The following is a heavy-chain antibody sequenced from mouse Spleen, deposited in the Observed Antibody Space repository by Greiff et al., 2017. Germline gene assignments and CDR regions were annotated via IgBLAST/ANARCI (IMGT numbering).Heavy chain of an antibody. V-gene: IGHV5-17*02. Sequence: EVQLQQSGGGLVKPGGSLKLSCAASGFTFSSYAMSWVRQTPEKRLEWVASISSGSSTIYYADTVKGRFTISRDNPKNTLFLQMTSLRSEDTAMYYCARAYYRYEGAMDYWGQGTSVTVSS. CDR3: ARAYYRYEGAMDY. CDR1: GFTFSSYA. CDR2: ISSGSSTI. D-gene: IGHD2-14*01. J-gene: IGHJ4*01.